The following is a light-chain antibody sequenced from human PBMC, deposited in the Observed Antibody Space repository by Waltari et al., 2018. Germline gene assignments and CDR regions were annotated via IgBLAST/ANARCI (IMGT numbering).Light chain of an antibody. J-gene: IGLJ1*01. CDR1: NSDVGNYNL. CDR2: EVI. CDR3: CSYAGSGTYV. V-gene: IGLV2-23*02. Sequence: QSALTQPASVSGTPGQSITISCTGTNSDVGNYNLVSWYQHHPGEAPKLMICEVIKRPSGGSNRFSGSKSGNTASLTISGPQAEDEADYYCCSYAGSGTYVFGTGTKVTVL.